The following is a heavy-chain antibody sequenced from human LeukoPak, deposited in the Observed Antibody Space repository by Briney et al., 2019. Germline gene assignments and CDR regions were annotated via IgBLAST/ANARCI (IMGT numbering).Heavy chain of an antibody. CDR2: INHSGST. Sequence: SETLSLTCAVYGGSFSGYYWSWIRQPPGKGLEWIGEINHSGSTNYNPSLKSRVTISVDTSKNQFSLKLSSVTAADTAVYYCARGQTYYDSSGYYSNWFDPWGQGTLVTVSS. D-gene: IGHD3-22*01. CDR3: ARGQTYYDSSGYYSNWFDP. J-gene: IGHJ5*02. CDR1: GGSFSGYY. V-gene: IGHV4-34*01.